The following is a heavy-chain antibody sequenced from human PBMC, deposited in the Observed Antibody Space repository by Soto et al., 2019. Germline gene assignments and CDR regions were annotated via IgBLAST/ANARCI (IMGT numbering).Heavy chain of an antibody. Sequence: QEQLVESGGGVAQPGRSLRLSCAASGFTFSTHAMHWARQAPGKGLEWVAVTSNDGTKKYYADSVKGRFTISRDNSKNTLNVEVNSLRVEDTAVYYCARPYEPWSSTYLLDVWGQGTTVTVSS. J-gene: IGHJ6*02. CDR3: ARPYEPWSSTYLLDV. CDR2: TSNDGTKK. CDR1: GFTFSTHA. V-gene: IGHV3-30-3*01. D-gene: IGHD3-3*01.